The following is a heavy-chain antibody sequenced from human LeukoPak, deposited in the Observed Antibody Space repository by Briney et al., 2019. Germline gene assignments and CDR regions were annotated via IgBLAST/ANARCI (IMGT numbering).Heavy chain of an antibody. J-gene: IGHJ3*02. Sequence: GGSLRLSCAASGFTFSSYTMNWVRQAPGKGLEWVSGISGSGRRTYYADSVKGRFTISRDNSKNTLYLQMSSLRAEDTAIYYCAKDLRYCGGDCYSADAFDIWGQGTMVTVSS. CDR3: AKDLRYCGGDCYSADAFDI. V-gene: IGHV3-23*01. D-gene: IGHD2-21*01. CDR2: ISGSGRRT. CDR1: GFTFSSYT.